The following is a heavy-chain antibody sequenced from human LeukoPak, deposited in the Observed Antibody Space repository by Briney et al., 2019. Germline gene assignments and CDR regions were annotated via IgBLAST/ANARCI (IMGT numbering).Heavy chain of an antibody. J-gene: IGHJ3*02. Sequence: SETLSLTCTVSGGSISSTSYYWGCIRQPPGKGLEWIGTISYSGISYYNPSLESRVTISVYTSKNHFSLRVSPVTAADTAVYYCARRRLGHAFDIWGQGTMVTVSS. CDR3: ARRRLGHAFDI. CDR2: ISYSGIS. V-gene: IGHV4-39*02. CDR1: GGSISSTSYY. D-gene: IGHD2-21*01.